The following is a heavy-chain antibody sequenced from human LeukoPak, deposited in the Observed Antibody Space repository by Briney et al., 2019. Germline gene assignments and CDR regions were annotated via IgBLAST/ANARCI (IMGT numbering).Heavy chain of an antibody. CDR2: INAGNGNT. D-gene: IGHD2-2*01. J-gene: IGHJ6*02. CDR1: GYTFTSYA. V-gene: IGHV1-3*01. Sequence: EASVKVSFTASGYTFTSYAMHWVRQAPGQRLEWMGWINAGNGNTKYSQKFQGRVTITRDTSASTAYMELSSLRSEDTAVYYCARAGYYFCSSTSCYYYYYYGMDVWGQGTTVTVSS. CDR3: ARAGYYFCSSTSCYYYYYYGMDV.